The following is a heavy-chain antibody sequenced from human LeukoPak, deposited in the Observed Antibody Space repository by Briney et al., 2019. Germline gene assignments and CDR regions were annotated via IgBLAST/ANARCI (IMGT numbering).Heavy chain of an antibody. CDR3: ARHAFCGGDCYSNWYFHL. D-gene: IGHD2-21*02. V-gene: IGHV4-59*08. CDR2: IYYGGST. CDR1: GGSITNYY. Sequence: SETLSLTCTVSGGSITNYYWSWIRQPPGRGLEWIGYIYYGGSTDYNPSLKSRVTISADTSKSQFSLQLRSLTAADTTVYYCARHAFCGGDCYSNWYFHLWGRGTLVTVSS. J-gene: IGHJ2*01.